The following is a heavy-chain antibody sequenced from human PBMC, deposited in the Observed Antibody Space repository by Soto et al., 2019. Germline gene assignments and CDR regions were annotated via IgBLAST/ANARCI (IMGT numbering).Heavy chain of an antibody. CDR2: ISSNGGST. CDR1: GFTFSRYA. J-gene: IGHJ4*02. D-gene: IGHD3-22*01. Sequence: PGGSLRLSCSASGFTFSRYAMHWVRQAPGKGLEYVSTISSNGGSTDYADSVKGRFTISRDNSKNTLYLQMNSLRAEDTAVYYCARDRHSYYYDSSGYPTPFNYWGQGTLVTVSS. V-gene: IGHV3-64*04. CDR3: ARDRHSYYYDSSGYPTPFNY.